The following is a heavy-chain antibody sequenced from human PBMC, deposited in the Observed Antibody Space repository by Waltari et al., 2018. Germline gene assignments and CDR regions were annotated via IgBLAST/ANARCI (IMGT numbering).Heavy chain of an antibody. CDR1: GFIFRNNR. CDR3: ARHTSGYQDV. V-gene: IGHV3-33*01. Sequence: QVQLVESGGGVVQPGTSLRLACAASGFIFRNNRMNWVRQAPGKGLEWVAIIWYDGNNKYYADSVKGRFTISRDNSKNMVYLQMNSLRAEDTAIYYCARHTSGYQDVWGQGTMVTVSS. D-gene: IGHD3-22*01. J-gene: IGHJ3*01. CDR2: IWYDGNNK.